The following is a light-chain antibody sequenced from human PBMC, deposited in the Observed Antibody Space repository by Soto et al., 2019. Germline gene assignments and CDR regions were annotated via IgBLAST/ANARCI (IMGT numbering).Light chain of an antibody. V-gene: IGKV1-33*01. J-gene: IGKJ4*01. CDR1: QDLKNY. Sequence: DIQMTQSPSSLSASVGDRVTITCQARQDLKNYLNWYQQKSGKAPKLLIYDASDLETGVPSRFSGSGSGTDFTFTINSLQPEDIATYYGQQYDNLPLTFGGGTKVEIK. CDR3: QQYDNLPLT. CDR2: DAS.